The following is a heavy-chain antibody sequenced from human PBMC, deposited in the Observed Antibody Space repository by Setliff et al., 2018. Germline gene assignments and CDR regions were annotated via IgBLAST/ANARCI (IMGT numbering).Heavy chain of an antibody. D-gene: IGHD6-13*01. CDR2: ISGSAGST. CDR1: RFTFSSYA. CDR3: ASRTISLAYSSSYPPNY. J-gene: IGHJ4*02. Sequence: GGSLRLSCAASRFTFSSYAMSWVRQAPGKGLEWVSAISGSAGSTYYADSVKGRFTISRDNAKNSLYLQMNSLRAEDTAVYYCASRTISLAYSSSYPPNYWGQGTLVTVS. V-gene: IGHV3-23*01.